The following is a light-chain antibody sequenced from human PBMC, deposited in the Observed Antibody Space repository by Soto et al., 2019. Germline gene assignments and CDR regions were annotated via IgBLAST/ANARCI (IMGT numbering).Light chain of an antibody. CDR3: QQSYSTPRT. CDR1: QSISSY. J-gene: IGKJ1*01. Sequence: IQIPHCTASLSACGGDRVAITCRASQSISSYLNWYQQKPGKAPKLLIYAASSLQSGVASRFSGSGSGTDFTLTITSLQPEAFATYSCQQSYSTPRTLGQGTK. CDR2: AAS. V-gene: IGKV1-39*01.